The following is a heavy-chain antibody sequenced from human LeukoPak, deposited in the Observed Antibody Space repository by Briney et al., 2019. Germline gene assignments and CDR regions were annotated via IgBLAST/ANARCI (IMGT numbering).Heavy chain of an antibody. J-gene: IGHJ4*02. CDR1: GYSISSGYY. Sequence: SETLSLTCTVSGYSISSGYYWGWIRQPPGKGLEWIGCIYHSGSTYYNPSLKSRVTISVDTSKNQFSLKLSSVTAADTAVYYCAIASRDFDYWGQGTLVTVSS. V-gene: IGHV4-38-2*02. CDR2: IYHSGST. CDR3: AIASRDFDY.